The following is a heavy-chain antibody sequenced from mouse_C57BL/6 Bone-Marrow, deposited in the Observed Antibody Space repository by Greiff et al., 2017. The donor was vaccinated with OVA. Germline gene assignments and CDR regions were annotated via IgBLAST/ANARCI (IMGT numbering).Heavy chain of an antibody. CDR1: GYTFTSYW. Sequence: VQLQQPGAELVKPGASVKMSCKASGYTFTSYWITWVKQRPGQGLEWIGDIYPGSGSTNYNEKFKGKATLTVDTSSSTAYMQLSSLTSEDSAVYCCTEGEGDCAMDYWGQGTSVTVSS. J-gene: IGHJ4*01. CDR3: TEGEGDCAMDY. V-gene: IGHV1-55*01. CDR2: IYPGSGST.